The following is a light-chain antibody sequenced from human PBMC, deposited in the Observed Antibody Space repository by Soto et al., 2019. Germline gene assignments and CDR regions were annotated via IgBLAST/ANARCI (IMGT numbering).Light chain of an antibody. CDR2: GAS. CDR3: QQYNDWPIT. J-gene: IGKJ5*01. V-gene: IGKV3-15*01. Sequence: EIVMTQSPGTLSVSPGERATLSCTASQTVSRHLAWYPQKPGQAPRLLIFGASTRATGIPDRFSGSGSGTEFTITIASLQSEDCDVYDGQQYNDWPITFGQGTRLEIK. CDR1: QTVSRH.